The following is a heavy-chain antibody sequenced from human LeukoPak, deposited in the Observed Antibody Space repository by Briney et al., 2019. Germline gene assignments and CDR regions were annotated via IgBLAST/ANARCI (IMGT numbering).Heavy chain of an antibody. CDR3: AQSRYYYDSSDI. CDR2: INPSGGST. Sequence: ASVKVSCKASGYTVTSYHMHWVRQAPGQGLEWMGVINPSGGSTRYAQKFQGRVTMIRDTSTSTVHMELSSLRSEDTAVYYCAQSRYYYDSSDIWGQGTMVTVSS. J-gene: IGHJ3*02. D-gene: IGHD3-22*01. V-gene: IGHV1-46*01. CDR1: GYTVTSYH.